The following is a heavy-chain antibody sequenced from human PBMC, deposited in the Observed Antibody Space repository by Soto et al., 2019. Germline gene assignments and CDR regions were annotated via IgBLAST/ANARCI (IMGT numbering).Heavy chain of an antibody. CDR3: ARDLGSGTYYDILTGYYRGHGMDV. J-gene: IGHJ6*02. CDR2: INPSGGST. V-gene: IGHV1-46*01. CDR1: GYTFTSYY. D-gene: IGHD3-9*01. Sequence: ASVKVSCKASGYTFTSYYMHWVRQAPGQGLEWMGIINPSGGSTSYAQKFQGRVTMTRDTSTSTVYMELSSLRSEDTAVYYCARDLGSGTYYDILTGYYRGHGMDVWGQGTTVTVSS.